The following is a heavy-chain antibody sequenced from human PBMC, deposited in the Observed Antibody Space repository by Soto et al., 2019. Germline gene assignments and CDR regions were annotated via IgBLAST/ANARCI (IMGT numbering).Heavy chain of an antibody. Sequence: QVQLVXSGAEVKKXXXXXKVSCKASGGTFRTSAISWVRQAPGQGLEWVGGIMPVFRRPKYAQNFQGRVTITADESTSTAYMELSSLRSDDTAVYYCARDKDRPQLGGNYYYILDVWGQGTAVTVSS. CDR3: ARDKDRPQLGGNYYYILDV. CDR2: IMPVFRRP. CDR1: GGTFRTSA. J-gene: IGHJ6*02. V-gene: IGHV1-69*12. D-gene: IGHD3-3*02.